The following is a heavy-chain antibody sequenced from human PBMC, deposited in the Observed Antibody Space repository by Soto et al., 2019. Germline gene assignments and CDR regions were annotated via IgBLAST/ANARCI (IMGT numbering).Heavy chain of an antibody. CDR3: AHGRGWLSDY. V-gene: IGHV2-5*02. CDR2: IYWDDDK. J-gene: IGHJ4*02. D-gene: IGHD6-19*01. CDR1: GFSLDSAAVG. Sequence: QITLKESDPTLVKPTQTLTLTCAFSGFSLDSAAVGVNWIRQPPGKALEWLGLIYWDDDKQYNPSLKSRLTITRDTSKNQVVLTMTNIDPVDTATYYCAHGRGWLSDYWGQGTLVTVSS.